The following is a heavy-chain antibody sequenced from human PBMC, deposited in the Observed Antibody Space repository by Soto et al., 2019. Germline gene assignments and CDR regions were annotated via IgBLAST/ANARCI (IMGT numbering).Heavy chain of an antibody. Sequence: VGSLRLSCAASGFTFSSYAMSWVRQAPGKGLEWVSAISGSGGSTYYADSVKGRFTISRDNSKNTLYLQMNSLRAEDTAVYYWAKDRADWKYPFFDYWGQGTLVTVSS. CDR3: AKDRADWKYPFFDY. CDR1: GFTFSSYA. V-gene: IGHV3-23*01. J-gene: IGHJ4*02. D-gene: IGHD1-7*01. CDR2: ISGSGGST.